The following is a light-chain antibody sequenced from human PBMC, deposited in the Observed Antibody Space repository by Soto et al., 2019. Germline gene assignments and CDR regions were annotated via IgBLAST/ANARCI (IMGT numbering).Light chain of an antibody. J-gene: IGKJ2*01. V-gene: IGKV4-1*01. CDR2: WAS. CDR1: QSVLYSANNKNY. Sequence: DIVMTQSPDSLAVSLGERATINCKSSQSVLYSANNKNYLAWYQQKPGQPPKLLISWASTRESGVPDRFSGSGSGTDFTLTISSQQAEDVSVYYCQQYYSTPYTFGQGTKLEIK. CDR3: QQYYSTPYT.